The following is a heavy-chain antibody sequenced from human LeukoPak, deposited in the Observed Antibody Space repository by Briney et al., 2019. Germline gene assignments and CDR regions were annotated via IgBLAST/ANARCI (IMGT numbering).Heavy chain of an antibody. V-gene: IGHV3-23*01. CDR3: AKWPEGAMDYFDY. CDR1: GFTFSSYA. Sequence: PGRSLRLSCAASGFTFSSYAMHWVRQAPGKGLEWVSAISGDGTRTYYADSVKGRFTISRDNSKNTLYLEMSSLRVEDTAIYYCAKWPEGAMDYFDYWGQGTLVTVSS. D-gene: IGHD3-16*01. CDR2: ISGDGTRT. J-gene: IGHJ4*02.